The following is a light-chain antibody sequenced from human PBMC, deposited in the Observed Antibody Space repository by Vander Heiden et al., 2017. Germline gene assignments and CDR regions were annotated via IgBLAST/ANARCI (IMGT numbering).Light chain of an antibody. J-gene: IGLJ1*01. CDR1: KIGSKS. V-gene: IGLV3-21*02. CDR2: DDS. Sequence: SYVLPQPPSVSVATGQTATITCGGNKIGSKSVHWYQQKTGQAPILVVHDDSDRPPGIPERFSASNSGNTATLTISSVGAGDEADYFCQVGDTVRDHFVFGGGTKLTVL. CDR3: QVGDTVRDHFV.